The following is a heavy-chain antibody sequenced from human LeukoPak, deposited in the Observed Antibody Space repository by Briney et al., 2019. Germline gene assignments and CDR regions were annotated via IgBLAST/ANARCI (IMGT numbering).Heavy chain of an antibody. CDR2: INSDGSST. CDR1: GFTFSIYW. Sequence: KPGGSLRLSCAASGFTFSIYWVHWVRQAPGKGLVWVSSINSDGSSTSYADSAKGRFTISRDNAKNTLYLQMNTLRAEDTAVYYCAPLDYWGQGTPVTVSS. V-gene: IGHV3-74*01. CDR3: APLDY. J-gene: IGHJ4*02.